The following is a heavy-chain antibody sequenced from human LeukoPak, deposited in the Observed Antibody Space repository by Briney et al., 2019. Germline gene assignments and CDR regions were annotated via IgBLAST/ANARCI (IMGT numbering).Heavy chain of an antibody. D-gene: IGHD6-13*01. CDR1: GYSISSGYY. Sequence: ASETLSLTCTVSGYSISSGYYWGWIRQPPGKGLEWIGSIYHSGRTFYNPSLKSRVTISVDTSKNQFSLKLTSVTAADTAVYYCARDGSSWRFDYWGQGTLVTVSS. J-gene: IGHJ4*02. V-gene: IGHV4-38-2*02. CDR2: IYHSGRT. CDR3: ARDGSSWRFDY.